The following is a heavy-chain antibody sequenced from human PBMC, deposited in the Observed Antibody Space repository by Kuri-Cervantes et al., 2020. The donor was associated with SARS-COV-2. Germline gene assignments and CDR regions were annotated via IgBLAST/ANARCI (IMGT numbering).Heavy chain of an antibody. D-gene: IGHD3-3*01. J-gene: IGHJ5*02. CDR3: ARQMMSSITIFGVVITRNWFDP. CDR1: GGSFSGYY. V-gene: IGHV4-34*01. CDR2: INHSGST. Sequence: SQTLSLTCAVYGGSFSGYYWSWIRQPPGKGLEWIEEINHSGSTNYNPSLKSRVTISVDTSKNQFSLKLSSVTAADTAVYYCARQMMSSITIFGVVITRNWFDPWGQGTLVTVSS.